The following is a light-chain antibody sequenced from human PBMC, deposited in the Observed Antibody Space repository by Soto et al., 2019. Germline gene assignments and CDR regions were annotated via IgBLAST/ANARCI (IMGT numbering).Light chain of an antibody. CDR1: QSVSSY. J-gene: IGKJ5*01. V-gene: IGKV3-11*01. CDR2: DAS. Sequence: EIVLTQSPATLSLSPGERATLSCRASQSVSSYLAWYQQKPGQAPRLLIYDASNRATGIPARFSGSGSGTEFTPTISSLQSQDFAVYYGQQYKNWPPITFGQGTRVEIK. CDR3: QQYKNWPPIT.